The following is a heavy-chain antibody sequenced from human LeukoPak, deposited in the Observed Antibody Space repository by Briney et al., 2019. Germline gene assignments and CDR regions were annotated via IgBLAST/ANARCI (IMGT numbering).Heavy chain of an antibody. D-gene: IGHD5-24*01. CDR1: GGSISSGDYY. V-gene: IGHV4-30-4*01. CDR3: ARGTDMTPITGYYSFVY. CDR2: IYYSGST. Sequence: SETLSLTCTVSGGSISSGDYYWSWIRQPPGKGLEWIGYIYYSGSTYYNPSLESRVTISLDTSNNQFSLKVTSVTAADTAVYYCARGTDMTPITGYYSFVYWGQGTLVSVSS. J-gene: IGHJ4*02.